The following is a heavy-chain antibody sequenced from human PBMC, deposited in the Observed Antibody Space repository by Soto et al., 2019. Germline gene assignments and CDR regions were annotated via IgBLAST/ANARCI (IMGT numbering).Heavy chain of an antibody. Sequence: QLQLQESGPGLVKPSETLSLTCTVSGGSISSSSYYWGWIRQPPGKGLEWIGSIYYSGSTYYNPSLKSRVTISVDTSKNQFSLKLSSVTAADTAVYYCARHDVGSPFDYWGQGTLVTVSS. CDR3: ARHDVGSPFDY. CDR2: IYYSGST. D-gene: IGHD3-10*01. V-gene: IGHV4-39*01. CDR1: GGSISSSSYY. J-gene: IGHJ4*02.